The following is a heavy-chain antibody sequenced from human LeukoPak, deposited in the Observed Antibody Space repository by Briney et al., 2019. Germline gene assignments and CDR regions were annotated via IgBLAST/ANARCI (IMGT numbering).Heavy chain of an antibody. Sequence: GASVKVSCKASGGTFSSYAISWVRQAPGQGLEWMGGISPIFGTANYAQKFQGRVTITADKSTSTAYMELSSMRSEDTAVYYCAKGYSSGWSEGFLDYWGQGTLVTVSS. CDR1: GGTFSSYA. V-gene: IGHV1-69*06. D-gene: IGHD6-19*01. CDR2: ISPIFGTA. J-gene: IGHJ4*02. CDR3: AKGYSSGWSEGFLDY.